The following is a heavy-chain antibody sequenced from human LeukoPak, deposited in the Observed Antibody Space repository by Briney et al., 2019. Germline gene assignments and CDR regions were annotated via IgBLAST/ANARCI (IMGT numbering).Heavy chain of an antibody. CDR3: ARAGYGGNSWY. V-gene: IGHV3-21*01. CDR2: ISSSSSYI. D-gene: IGHD4-23*01. CDR1: GFTFSSYS. Sequence: GGSLRLSCAASGFTFSSYSMNWVRQVPGKGLEWVSSISSSSSYIYYADSVKGRFTISRDNAKNSLYLQMNSLRAEDTAVYYCARAGYGGNSWYWGQGTLVTVSS. J-gene: IGHJ4*02.